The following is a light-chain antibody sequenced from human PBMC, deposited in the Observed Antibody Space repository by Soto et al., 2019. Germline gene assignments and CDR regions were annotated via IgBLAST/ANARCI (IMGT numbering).Light chain of an antibody. CDR3: QRYNDLPLN. CDR1: QGIGDT. V-gene: IGKV3-15*01. CDR2: DTS. Sequence: VVMTLSPATPSVSPGEGATLSCRASQGIGDTLAWYQHKPGQPPRLLIYDTSARATGVPARFSGSRSGTDFTLTVNSLQSEDFAVYYCQRYNDLPLNCGGGTKVDIK. J-gene: IGKJ4*01.